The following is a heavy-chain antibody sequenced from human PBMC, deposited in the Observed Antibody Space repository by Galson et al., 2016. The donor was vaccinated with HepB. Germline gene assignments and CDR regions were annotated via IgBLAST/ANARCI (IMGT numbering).Heavy chain of an antibody. CDR2: IWPDGTNE. J-gene: IGHJ5*01. V-gene: IGHV3-33*01. D-gene: IGHD6-13*01. Sequence: SLRLSCAASGVSFSGLGMRWLRQAPGQGLEWVAAIWPDGTNENYAASVKGRFSISRDNSKSMLYLQMDSLRAEDIAVYYCARVRRSSWFDSWGQGTLVTVS. CDR3: ARVRRSSWFDS. CDR1: GVSFSGLG.